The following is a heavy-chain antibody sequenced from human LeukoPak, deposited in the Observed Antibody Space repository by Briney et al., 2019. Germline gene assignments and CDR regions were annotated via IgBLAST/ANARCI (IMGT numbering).Heavy chain of an antibody. V-gene: IGHV3-21*01. D-gene: IGHD6-13*01. Sequence: PGGSLRLSCVASGMSFSDYPMNWVRQAPGKGLEWVSSISSSSSYIYYADSVKGRFTISRDNAKNSLFLQMNSLRAEDTAVYYCARGMVAAAGKSFDYWGQGTLVTVSS. CDR3: ARGMVAAAGKSFDY. J-gene: IGHJ4*02. CDR2: ISSSSSYI. CDR1: GMSFSDYP.